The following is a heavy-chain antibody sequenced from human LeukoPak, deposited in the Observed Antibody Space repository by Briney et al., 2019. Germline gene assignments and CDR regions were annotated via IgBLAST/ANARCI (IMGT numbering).Heavy chain of an antibody. D-gene: IGHD1-20*01. V-gene: IGHV3-7*01. CDR1: GFTFSSHW. J-gene: IGHJ4*02. CDR3: ARAWIVRDRNWNYDY. CDR2: IKEDGREK. Sequence: PGGSLRLSCAASGFTFSSHWMSWVRQAPGKGLEWVANIKEDGREKYYVDSVKGRFTISRDNAKNSLYLQMNSLRAEDTAVYYCARAWIVRDRNWNYDYWGQGTLVTVSS.